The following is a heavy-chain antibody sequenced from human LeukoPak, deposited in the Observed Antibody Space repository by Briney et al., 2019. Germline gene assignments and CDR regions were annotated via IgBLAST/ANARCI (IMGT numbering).Heavy chain of an antibody. CDR2: IYHSGST. Sequence: SSETLSLTCTVSGGSISSGGYYWSWIRQPPGKGLEWIGYIYHSGSTYYNPSLKSRVTISVDTSKNQFSLKLSSVTAADTAVYYCARQGGRSSGWALDYWGQGTLVTVSS. D-gene: IGHD6-19*01. V-gene: IGHV4-30-2*01. CDR1: GGSISSGGYY. CDR3: ARQGGRSSGWALDY. J-gene: IGHJ4*02.